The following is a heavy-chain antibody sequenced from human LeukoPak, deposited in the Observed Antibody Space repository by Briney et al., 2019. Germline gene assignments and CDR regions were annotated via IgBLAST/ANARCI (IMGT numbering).Heavy chain of an antibody. Sequence: SETLSLTCTVSGGSISSGSYYWSWIRQPAGKGLEWIGRIYTSGSTNYNPSLKSRVTISVDTSKNQFSLKLSSVTAADTAVYYCARDLRTYYYGSGSYLDAFDIWGQGTVVTVSS. CDR3: ARDLRTYYYGSGSYLDAFDI. CDR1: GGSISSGSYY. D-gene: IGHD3-10*01. CDR2: IYTSGST. V-gene: IGHV4-61*02. J-gene: IGHJ3*02.